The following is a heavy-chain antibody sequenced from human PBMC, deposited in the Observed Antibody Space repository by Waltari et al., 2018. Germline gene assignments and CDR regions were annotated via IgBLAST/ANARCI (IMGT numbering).Heavy chain of an antibody. V-gene: IGHV3-74*01. Sequence: EVQLVESGGGLVQPGGSLRLSCAASGFTFSDSWMHWVRQAPGKGLVWVSRINSDGSITNSADSVKGRFTISRDNAKNTLYLQMNSLTAEDTAVYYCVRESYSSLYYWGQGVLVTVSS. D-gene: IGHD6-13*01. CDR2: INSDGSIT. CDR3: VRESYSSLYY. CDR1: GFTFSDSW. J-gene: IGHJ4*02.